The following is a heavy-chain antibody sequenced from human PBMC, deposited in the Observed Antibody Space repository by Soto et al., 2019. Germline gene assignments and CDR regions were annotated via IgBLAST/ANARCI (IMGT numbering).Heavy chain of an antibody. CDR2: INAGNGNT. CDR3: ARVLGAVRGARPYDY. V-gene: IGHV1-3*01. CDR1: GYTFTSYA. Sequence: ASVKVSCKASGYTFTSYAMHWVRQAPGQRLEWMGWINAGNGNTKYSQKFQGRVTITRDTSASTAYMELSSLRSEDTAVYYCARVLGAVRGARPYDYWGQGTLVTVSS. J-gene: IGHJ4*02. D-gene: IGHD3-10*01.